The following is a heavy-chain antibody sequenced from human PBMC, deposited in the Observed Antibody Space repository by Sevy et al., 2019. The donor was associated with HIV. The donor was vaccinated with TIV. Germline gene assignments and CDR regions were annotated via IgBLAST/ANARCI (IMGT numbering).Heavy chain of an antibody. CDR1: GGSISSSSYY. Sequence: SETLSLTCTVSGGSISSSSYYWGWIRQPPGKGLEWIGSIYYSGSTYYNPSLKSRVTISVDTSKNQFSLKLSSVTAADTAVYYCVRNLWFRELLFDYWGQGTLVTVSS. J-gene: IGHJ4*02. CDR3: VRNLWFRELLFDY. D-gene: IGHD3-10*01. CDR2: IYYSGST. V-gene: IGHV4-39*01.